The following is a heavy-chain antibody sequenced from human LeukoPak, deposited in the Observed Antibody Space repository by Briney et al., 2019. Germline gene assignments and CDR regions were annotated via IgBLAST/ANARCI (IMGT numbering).Heavy chain of an antibody. V-gene: IGHV1-18*04. CDR3: ARDLSIGYRGSTRCYGSDY. CDR2: ISANNGDT. D-gene: IGHD2-2*01. CDR1: GYTFTSYG. Sequence: ASVKVTCKASGYTFTSYGISWVRQAPGQGLEWMGWISANNGDTRHAQNLQGRVTMTTDASTSTAYMELRSLRSDDTAVYYCARDLSIGYRGSTRCYGSDYWGQGTLVTVSS. J-gene: IGHJ4*02.